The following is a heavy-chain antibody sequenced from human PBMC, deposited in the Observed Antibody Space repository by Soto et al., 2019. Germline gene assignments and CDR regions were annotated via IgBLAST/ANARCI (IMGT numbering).Heavy chain of an antibody. CDR3: ARAIPVTYSSSSSLVWFDP. CDR2: IYYSGST. CDR1: GGSISSGDYY. V-gene: IGHV4-30-4*01. D-gene: IGHD6-6*01. J-gene: IGHJ5*02. Sequence: PSETLSLTCTVSGGSISSGDYYWSWIRQPPGKGLEWIGYIYYSGSTYYNPSLKSRVTISVDTSKNQFSLKLSSVTAADTAVYYCARAIPVTYSSSSSLVWFDPWGQGTLVTVSS.